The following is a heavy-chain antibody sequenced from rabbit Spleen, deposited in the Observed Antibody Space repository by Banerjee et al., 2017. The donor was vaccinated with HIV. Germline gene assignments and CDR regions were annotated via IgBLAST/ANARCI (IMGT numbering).Heavy chain of an antibody. Sequence: QEQLEESGGGLVQPGGSLKLSCTVSGFDISKYGVTWVRQAPGKGLEWIGYIDPIFGVSYYATWVNGRFTISSHDAQNTLYLQLNSLTVADTATYFCVRARPYPFVLWGQGTLVTVS. CDR3: VRARPYPFVL. CDR1: GFDISKYG. V-gene: IGHV1S8*01. D-gene: IGHD1-1*01. J-gene: IGHJ4*01. CDR2: IDPIFGVS.